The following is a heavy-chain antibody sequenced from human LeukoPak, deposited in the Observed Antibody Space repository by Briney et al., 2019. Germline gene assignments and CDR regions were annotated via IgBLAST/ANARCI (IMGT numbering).Heavy chain of an antibody. D-gene: IGHD6-19*01. CDR2: IYYSGST. CDR3: ARAVSGRFDY. CDR1: GGSMSPYH. V-gene: IGHV4-59*08. J-gene: IGHJ4*02. Sequence: SETLSLTCTVSGGSMSPYHWGWIRQPPGKGLEWTGYIYYSGSTNYNPSLNSRVTISVDTSENQFSLRLSSVTAADTAIYYCARAVSGRFDYWGQGTLVTVSS.